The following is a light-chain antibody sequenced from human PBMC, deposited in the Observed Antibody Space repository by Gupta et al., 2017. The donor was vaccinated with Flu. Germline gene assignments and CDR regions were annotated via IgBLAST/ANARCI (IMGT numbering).Light chain of an antibody. CDR2: KAS. CDR3: MHSKRWPWT. Sequence: DAVMTQSPLSLPVTLGQPASISCRSSESLVYSDGDSYVSWFHQRPGQSPRRLIYKASNRDSGVPDRISGSGSGTDFTLTISSLEAEDVGVYSCMHSKRWPWTFGQGTKVEI. J-gene: IGKJ1*01. CDR1: ESLVYSDGDSY. V-gene: IGKV2-30*01.